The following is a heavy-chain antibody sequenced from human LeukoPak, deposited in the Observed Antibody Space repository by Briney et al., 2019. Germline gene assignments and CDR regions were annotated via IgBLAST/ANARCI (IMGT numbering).Heavy chain of an antibody. CDR1: GGSISSGDYY. CDR2: IYYSGGT. V-gene: IGHV4-30-4*01. Sequence: SQTLSLTCTVSGGSISSGDYYWSWIRQPPGKGLEWIGYIYYSGGTYYNPSLKSRVTISVDTSKNQFSLKLSSVTAADTAVYYCAATGDSGAFDIWGQGTMVTVSS. J-gene: IGHJ3*02. CDR3: AATGDSGAFDI. D-gene: IGHD2-21*01.